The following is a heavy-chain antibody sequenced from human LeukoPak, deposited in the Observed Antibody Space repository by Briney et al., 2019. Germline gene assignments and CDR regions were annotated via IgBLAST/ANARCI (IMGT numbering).Heavy chain of an antibody. CDR3: AREHSGYDFPGRDYYYMDV. CDR2: ISSSSRSYI. Sequence: KAGGSLRLSCTVSGFPVSINSMSWVRQAPGKGLEWVSSISSSSRSYIYYADSVKGRFTISRDNAKNSLYLQMNSLRAEGTAVYYCAREHSGYDFPGRDYYYMDVWGKGTTVTVSS. D-gene: IGHD5-12*01. V-gene: IGHV3-21*01. CDR1: GFPVSINS. J-gene: IGHJ6*03.